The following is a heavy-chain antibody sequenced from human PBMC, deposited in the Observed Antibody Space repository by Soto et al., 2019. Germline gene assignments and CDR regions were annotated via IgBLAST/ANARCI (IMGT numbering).Heavy chain of an antibody. J-gene: IGHJ4*02. Sequence: PGGSLRLSCAASGFTFSNYAIHWVRQAPGKGLEWVAVIASDGKDKRYADSVKGRFTISRDNSKNTVYLQMNSLRGEDTAVYYCAKYGDIEAADYFFDYCGQQTLVPVSS. CDR3: AKYGDIEAADYFFDY. V-gene: IGHV3-30*18. CDR2: IASDGKDK. D-gene: IGHD6-13*01. CDR1: GFTFSNYA.